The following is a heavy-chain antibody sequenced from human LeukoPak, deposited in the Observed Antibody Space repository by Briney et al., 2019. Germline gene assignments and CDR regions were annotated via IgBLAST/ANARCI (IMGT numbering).Heavy chain of an antibody. V-gene: IGHV3-15*01. D-gene: IGHD4-17*01. CDR2: IKTKGEGGPT. Sequence: GGSLRLSCAGSGVTFSSAWMNWVRQAPGEGLEWVARIKTKGEGGPTEHAAPVKGRFTISRDDSENTLYLQMNSLKIEDTAMYYCTTGYTVTTAGMDVWGQGTTVTVSS. CDR3: TTGYTVTTAGMDV. J-gene: IGHJ6*02. CDR1: GVTFSSAW.